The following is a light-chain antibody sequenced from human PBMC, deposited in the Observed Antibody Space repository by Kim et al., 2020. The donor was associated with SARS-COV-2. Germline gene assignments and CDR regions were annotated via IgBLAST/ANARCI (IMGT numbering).Light chain of an antibody. CDR1: QSVRSSY. CDR3: QQYGSWA. V-gene: IGKV3-20*01. Sequence: LSLCPGERATLACRASQSVRSSYLAWYQQKPGRSPRLLIYGASNRATGIPDRFSGSGSGTDFTLTISRLEPEDFAVYYCQQYGSWAFGQGTKLEI. J-gene: IGKJ2*01. CDR2: GAS.